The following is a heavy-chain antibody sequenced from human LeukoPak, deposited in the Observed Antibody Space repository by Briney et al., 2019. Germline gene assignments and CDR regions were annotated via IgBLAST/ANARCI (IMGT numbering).Heavy chain of an antibody. D-gene: IGHD3-22*01. CDR3: ASPYYYDSSGYSPEGIYYYGMDV. Sequence: SVKVSCKASGGTFSSYAISWVRQAPGQGLEWMGRIIPILGIANYAQKFQGRVTITADKSTSTAYMELSSLRSEDAAVYYCASPYYYDSSGYSPEGIYYYGMDVWGQGTTVTVSS. CDR2: IIPILGIA. CDR1: GGTFSSYA. J-gene: IGHJ6*02. V-gene: IGHV1-69*04.